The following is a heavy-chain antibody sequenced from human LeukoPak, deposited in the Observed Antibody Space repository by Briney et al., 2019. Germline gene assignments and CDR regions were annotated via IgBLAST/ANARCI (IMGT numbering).Heavy chain of an antibody. CDR2: IYHSGTT. V-gene: IGHV4-59*12. CDR1: GGSISSYY. Sequence: SETLSLTCTVSGGSISSYYWSWIRQPPGKGLEWVVYIYHSGTTYYNPSLKSRVTISVDRSKNQFSLKLSSVTAADTAVYYCARVRSPDALDIWGQGTMVTVSS. CDR3: ARVRSPDALDI. J-gene: IGHJ3*02. D-gene: IGHD3-10*01.